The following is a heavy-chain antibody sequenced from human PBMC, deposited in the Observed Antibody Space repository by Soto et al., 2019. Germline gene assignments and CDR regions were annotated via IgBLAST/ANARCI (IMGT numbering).Heavy chain of an antibody. Sequence: GASVKVSCKASGYAFTSYGISWVRQAPGQGLEWMGWISAYNGNTNYAQKLQGRVTMTTDTSTSTAYMELRSLRSDDTAVYYCASGIDFWSGYGLDYWGQGTLVTVSS. D-gene: IGHD3-3*01. CDR1: GYAFTSYG. V-gene: IGHV1-18*01. CDR2: ISAYNGNT. CDR3: ASGIDFWSGYGLDY. J-gene: IGHJ4*02.